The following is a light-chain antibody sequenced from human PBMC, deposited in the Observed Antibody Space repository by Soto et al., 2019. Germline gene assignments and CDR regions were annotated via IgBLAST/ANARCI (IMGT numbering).Light chain of an antibody. CDR2: AAS. V-gene: IGKV1-39*01. J-gene: IGKJ2*01. CDR1: QSISSY. CDR3: QQSYSTPPYT. Sequence: DLQMTQSPSSLSASVGDRVTITCRASQSISSYLNWYQQKPGKAPKLLIYAASSLQSGVPSRFSRSGSGTDFTLTISSLQPEDFATYYWQQSYSTPPYTFGQGTKLEIK.